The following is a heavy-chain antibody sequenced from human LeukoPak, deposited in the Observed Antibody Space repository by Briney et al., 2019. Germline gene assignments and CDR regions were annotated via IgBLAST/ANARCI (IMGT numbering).Heavy chain of an antibody. CDR3: AKKLRGTYSFDC. J-gene: IGHJ4*02. V-gene: IGHV3-23*01. D-gene: IGHD3-16*01. Sequence: PGGSLRLSCAASGFTFSSYAMSWVRQAPGKGLEWVSAISGSGDSTYYADSVKGRFTISRDNSKNTLYLQMNSLRAEDRAVYNCAKKLRGTYSFDCWGQGTLVTVSS. CDR1: GFTFSSYA. CDR2: ISGSGDST.